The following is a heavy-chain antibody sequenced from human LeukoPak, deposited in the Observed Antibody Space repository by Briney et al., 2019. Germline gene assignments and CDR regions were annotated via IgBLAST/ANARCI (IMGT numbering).Heavy chain of an antibody. D-gene: IGHD3-22*01. V-gene: IGHV4-38-2*02. CDR2: FYHTENTY. J-gene: IGHJ5*02. CDR3: ARVRSSSGRRWFDP. Sequence: SETLSLTCTVSGYSISSGYYWGWLRQAPGKGLGWCGSFYHTENTYYYKPSLKSRVTISVVTSRNQFSLKLSSVTAADTAVYYCARVRSSSGRRWFDPWGQGTLVTVSS. CDR1: GYSISSGYY.